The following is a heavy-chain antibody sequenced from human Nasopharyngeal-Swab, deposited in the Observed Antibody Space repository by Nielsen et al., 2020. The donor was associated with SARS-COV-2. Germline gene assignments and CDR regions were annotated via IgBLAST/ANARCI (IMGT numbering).Heavy chain of an antibody. CDR3: ARGLSGIVPSPILGLGPYYYFYYMDV. CDR2: INHSGST. J-gene: IGHJ6*03. D-gene: IGHD7-27*01. Sequence: SQTLSLTCAVYGGSFSADYWGWIRQLPGRGLEWIGEINHSGSTNYDPSLKRRVTISVYPSKNQFSLRLSSVTAADTAVYYCARGLSGIVPSPILGLGPYYYFYYMDVWGKGTTVTVSS. V-gene: IGHV4-34*01. CDR1: GGSFSADY.